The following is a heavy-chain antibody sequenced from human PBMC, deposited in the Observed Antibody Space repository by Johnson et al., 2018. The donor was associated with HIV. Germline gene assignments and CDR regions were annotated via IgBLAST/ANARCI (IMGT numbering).Heavy chain of an antibody. V-gene: IGHV3-30*14. D-gene: IGHD1-26*01. J-gene: IGHJ3*02. CDR1: GFTFSSYA. CDR2: ISYDGSNK. Sequence: QVQLVESGGGVVQPGRSLRLSCAASGFTFSSYAMHWVRQAPGKGLEWVAVISYDGSNKYYADSVKGRFTISRDNSKNTLYLQMNSLRAEDTAVYYGAKVSWEARLGDPFDIWGQGTMVTVSS. CDR3: AKVSWEARLGDPFDI.